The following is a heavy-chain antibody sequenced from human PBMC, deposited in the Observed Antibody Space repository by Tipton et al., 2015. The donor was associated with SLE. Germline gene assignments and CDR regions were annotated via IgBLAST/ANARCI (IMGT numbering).Heavy chain of an antibody. J-gene: IGHJ6*03. CDR3: ARGGWELLGLYYYYYYMDV. D-gene: IGHD1-26*01. V-gene: IGHV4-31*03. Sequence: TLSLTCTVSGGSISSGGYYWSWIRQHPGKGLEWIGYIYYSGSTYYNPSLKSRVTISVDTSKNQFSLKLSSVTAADTAVYYCARGGWELLGLYYYYYYMDVWGKGTTVTVSS. CDR1: GGSISSGGYY. CDR2: IYYSGST.